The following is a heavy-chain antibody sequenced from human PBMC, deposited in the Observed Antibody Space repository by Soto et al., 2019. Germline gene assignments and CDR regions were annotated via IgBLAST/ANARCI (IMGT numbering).Heavy chain of an antibody. Sequence: GGSLRLSCAASGFTFSSYAMSWVRQAPGKGLEWVSAISGSGGSTYYADSVKGRFTISRDNSKNTLYLQMNSLRAEDTAVYYCAKLWAYDFWSGYIDYWGLGTLVTVSS. D-gene: IGHD3-3*01. CDR1: GFTFSSYA. CDR3: AKLWAYDFWSGYIDY. CDR2: ISGSGGST. V-gene: IGHV3-23*01. J-gene: IGHJ4*02.